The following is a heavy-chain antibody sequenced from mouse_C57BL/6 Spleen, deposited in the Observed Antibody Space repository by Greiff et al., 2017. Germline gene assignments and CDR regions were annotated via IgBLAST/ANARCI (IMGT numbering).Heavy chain of an antibody. CDR1: GYAFSSSW. D-gene: IGHD4-1*01. CDR3: GRGNWGSYYFDY. Sequence: QVQLQQSGPELVKPGASVKISCKASGYAFSSSWMNWVKQRPGKGLEWIGRIYPGDGDTNYNGKFKGKATLTADKSSSTAYMQLSSLTSEDSAVYFCGRGNWGSYYFDYWGQGTTLTVSS. CDR2: IYPGDGDT. J-gene: IGHJ2*01. V-gene: IGHV1-82*01.